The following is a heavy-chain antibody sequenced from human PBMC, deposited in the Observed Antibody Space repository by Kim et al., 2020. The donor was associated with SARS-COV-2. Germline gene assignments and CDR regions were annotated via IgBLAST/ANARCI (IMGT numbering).Heavy chain of an antibody. CDR2: ISGSGGST. D-gene: IGHD2-21*02. CDR3: AKDLTNCGGDCYPLGYYYGMDV. Sequence: GWSLRLSCAASGFTFSSYAMSWVRQAPGKGLEWVSAISGSGGSTYYADSVKGRFTISRDNSKNTLYLQMNSLRAEDTAVYYCAKDLTNCGGDCYPLGYYYGMDVWGQGTTVTVSS. V-gene: IGHV3-23*01. CDR1: GFTFSSYA. J-gene: IGHJ6*02.